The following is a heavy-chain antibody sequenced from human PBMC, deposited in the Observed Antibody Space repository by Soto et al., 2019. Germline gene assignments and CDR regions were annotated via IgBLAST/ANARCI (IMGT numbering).Heavy chain of an antibody. D-gene: IGHD4-17*01. Sequence: SETLSLTCTVSGDSISSYYWSWIRQPPGKGLEWIGYIHYSGSTNYNPSLKSRVTISVDTSKNQFSLRLSSVTAADTAVYYCARHETLNGDYYDWGQGTLVTVSS. CDR2: IHYSGST. CDR1: GDSISSYY. CDR3: ARHETLNGDYYD. V-gene: IGHV4-59*08. J-gene: IGHJ4*02.